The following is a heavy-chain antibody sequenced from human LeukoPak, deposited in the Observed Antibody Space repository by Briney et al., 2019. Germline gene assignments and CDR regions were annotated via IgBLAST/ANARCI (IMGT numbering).Heavy chain of an antibody. CDR2: INQDGSEK. D-gene: IGHD2-15*01. CDR1: RFTFSSYW. V-gene: IGHV3-7*05. Sequence: GGSLRLSCAASRFTFSSYWMSWVRQAPGKGLEWVANINQDGSEKYYVDSVKGRFTISRDNAKNSLYLQMNRLRAEDTAVYYRARDNDRSGGSCYDYWGQGTLVTVSS. J-gene: IGHJ4*02. CDR3: ARDNDRSGGSCYDY.